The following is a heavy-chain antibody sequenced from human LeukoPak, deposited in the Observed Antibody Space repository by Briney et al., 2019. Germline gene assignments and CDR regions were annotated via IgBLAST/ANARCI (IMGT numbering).Heavy chain of an antibody. D-gene: IGHD3-22*01. Sequence: SETLSLTCTVSGGSISSYYWSWIRQPPGKGLEWIGYIYYCGSTNYNPSLKSRVTISVDTSKNQFSLKLSSVTAADTAVYYCARAPYYYDSSGYFSTDAFDIWGQGTMVTVSS. V-gene: IGHV4-59*01. J-gene: IGHJ3*02. CDR2: IYYCGST. CDR1: GGSISSYY. CDR3: ARAPYYYDSSGYFSTDAFDI.